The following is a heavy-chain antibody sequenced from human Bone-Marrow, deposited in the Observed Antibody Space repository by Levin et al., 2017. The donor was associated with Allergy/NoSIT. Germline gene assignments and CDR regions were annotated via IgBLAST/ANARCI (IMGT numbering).Heavy chain of an antibody. Sequence: PSETLSLTCTVSGGSMTNYYWSWIRQSPGKDLEWMAYFSYTGSTNYNPSLKSRVTISVDTSKNQFSLNLTPVSAADTAVYYCARLEPADHYYYMDVWGKGTTVTVSS. D-gene: IGHD1-26*01. CDR3: ARLEPADHYYYMDV. V-gene: IGHV4-59*08. CDR2: FSYTGST. CDR1: GGSMTNYY. J-gene: IGHJ6*03.